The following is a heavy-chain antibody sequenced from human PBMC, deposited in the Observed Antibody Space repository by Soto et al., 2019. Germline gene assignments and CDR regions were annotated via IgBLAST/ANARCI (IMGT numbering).Heavy chain of an antibody. CDR3: ARGLTDDYIWGSYLFDY. D-gene: IGHD3-16*02. Sequence: QVQLVQSGAEVKKPGASVKVSCKASGYTFTSYAMHWVRQAPGQRLEWMGWINAGNGNTKYSQKFQGRVTINRDTSASKADMELSSLRAEDTAVYYCARGLTDDYIWGSYLFDYLGQGTLVTVSS. CDR2: INAGNGNT. V-gene: IGHV1-3*01. CDR1: GYTFTSYA. J-gene: IGHJ4*02.